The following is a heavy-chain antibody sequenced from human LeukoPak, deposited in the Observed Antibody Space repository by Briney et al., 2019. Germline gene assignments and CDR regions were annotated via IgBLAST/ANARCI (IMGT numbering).Heavy chain of an antibody. CDR1: GYTFTSYA. CDR3: ARGVAYYDSSGDAFDI. CDR2: INTNTGNP. J-gene: IGHJ3*02. D-gene: IGHD3-22*01. V-gene: IGHV7-4-1*02. Sequence: ASVKVSCKASGYTFTSYAMNWVRQAPGQGFEWMGWINTNTGNPTYAQGFTGRFVFSLDTSVSTAYLQISSLKAEDTAVYYCARGVAYYDSSGDAFDIWGQGTMVTVSS.